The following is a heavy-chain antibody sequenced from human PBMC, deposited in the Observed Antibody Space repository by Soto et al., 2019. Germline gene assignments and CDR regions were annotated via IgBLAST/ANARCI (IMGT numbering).Heavy chain of an antibody. Sequence: GGSLRLSCAASGFTFSSYGMHWVRQAPGKGLEWVAVISYDGSNKYYADSVKGRFTISRDNSKNTLYLQMNSLRAEDTAVYYCAKDFSRGYAAPCDYWGQGTLVTVSS. J-gene: IGHJ4*02. CDR2: ISYDGSNK. CDR3: AKDFSRGYAAPCDY. D-gene: IGHD5-12*01. CDR1: GFTFSSYG. V-gene: IGHV3-30*18.